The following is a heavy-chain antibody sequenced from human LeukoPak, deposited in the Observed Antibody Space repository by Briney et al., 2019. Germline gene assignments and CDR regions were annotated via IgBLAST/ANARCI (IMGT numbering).Heavy chain of an antibody. J-gene: IGHJ4*02. CDR2: INRSGST. CDR3: ARATYYYDSSGYYSTALYHDY. V-gene: IGHV4-34*01. CDR1: GGSFSGYY. Sequence: SETLSLTCAVYGGSFSGYYWSWIRQPPGKGLEWIGEINRSGSTNYNPSLKSRVTISVDTSKNQFSLKLSSVTAADTAVYYCARATYYYDSSGYYSTALYHDYWGQGTLVTVSS. D-gene: IGHD3-22*01.